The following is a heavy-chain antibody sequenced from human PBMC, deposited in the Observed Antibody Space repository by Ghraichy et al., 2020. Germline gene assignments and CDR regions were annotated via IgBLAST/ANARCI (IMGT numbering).Heavy chain of an antibody. CDR2: IRSKANIYAT. D-gene: IGHD6-19*01. V-gene: IGHV3-73*01. J-gene: IGHJ5*02. Sequence: GGSLRLSCAASGFSFSGSAIHWVRQASGKGLEWVGRIRSKANIYATAYAASVKGRFTISRADSKNTAYLQMNSLKTEDTAVYYCTRHTSGRLGWFDPWGQGTLVTVSS. CDR1: GFSFSGSA. CDR3: TRHTSGRLGWFDP.